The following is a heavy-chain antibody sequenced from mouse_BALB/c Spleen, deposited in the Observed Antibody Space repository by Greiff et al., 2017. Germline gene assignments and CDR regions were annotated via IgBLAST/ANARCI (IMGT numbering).Heavy chain of an antibody. V-gene: IGHV1S22*01. J-gene: IGHJ4*01. CDR2: IYPGSGST. CDR3: TRLSPRYAMDY. Sequence: LQQPGSEPVRPGASVKLSCKASGYTFTSYWMHWVKQRPGQGLEWIGNIYPGSGSTNYDEKFKSKATLTVDTSSSTAYMQLSSLTSEDSAVYYCTRLSPRYAMDYWGQGTSVTVSS. CDR1: GYTFTSYW.